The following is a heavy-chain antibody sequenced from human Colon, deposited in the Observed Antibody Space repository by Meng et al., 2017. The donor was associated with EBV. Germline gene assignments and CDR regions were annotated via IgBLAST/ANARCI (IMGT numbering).Heavy chain of an antibody. Sequence: QAELQESGPGLVQPSGTLSLTCGVSGVSISSNFRWTWVRQPPGKGLEWIGDLDDSGSTNYNPSLNSRISISLDKSKNHFSLKVNSVTAADTAVYYCARGKQDAWELLAYWGQGALVTVSS. D-gene: IGHD1-26*01. CDR2: LDDSGST. CDR1: GVSISSNFR. V-gene: IGHV4-4*02. J-gene: IGHJ4*02. CDR3: ARGKQDAWELLAY.